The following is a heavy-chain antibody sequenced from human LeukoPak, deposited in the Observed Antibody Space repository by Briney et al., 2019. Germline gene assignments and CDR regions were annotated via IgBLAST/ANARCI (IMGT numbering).Heavy chain of an antibody. CDR2: IYSGGTI. Sequence: PGGSLRLSCAASGFTVISNYMSWVRQAPGKGLEWVSVIYSGGTIYYADSVKGRFTISRDNSKTTLYLQMNSLRAEDTAVYYCATHPTSSVIWGQGILVTVSS. J-gene: IGHJ1*01. CDR3: ATHPTSSVI. D-gene: IGHD6-19*01. CDR1: GFTVISNY. V-gene: IGHV3-53*01.